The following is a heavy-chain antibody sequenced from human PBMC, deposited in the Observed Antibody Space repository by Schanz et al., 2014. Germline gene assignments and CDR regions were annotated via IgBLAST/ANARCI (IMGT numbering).Heavy chain of an antibody. Sequence: EVQLVESGGGFVQPGGSLRLSCAASGFTFGNFFMSWVRQAPGKGLEWVANIKQDGIEKYYVDSVKGRFTISRDNAKNSLYLQMNSLRAEDTAVYYCARDKGGYYPFDYWGQGTLVTVSS. J-gene: IGHJ4*02. CDR2: IKQDGIEK. D-gene: IGHD3-3*01. V-gene: IGHV3-7*01. CDR3: ARDKGGYYPFDY. CDR1: GFTFGNFF.